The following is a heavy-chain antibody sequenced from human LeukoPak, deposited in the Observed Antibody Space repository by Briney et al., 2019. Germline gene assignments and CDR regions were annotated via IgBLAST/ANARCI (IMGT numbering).Heavy chain of an antibody. Sequence: ASVKVSCKASGYTFTGYYMHWVRQAPGQGLEWMGRLNPNSGGTNYAQKFQGRVTMTRDTSISTAYMELSRLRSDDTAVYYCARSHGYDSSGYYYHYWGQGTLVTVSS. V-gene: IGHV1-2*06. J-gene: IGHJ4*02. D-gene: IGHD3-22*01. CDR1: GYTFTGYY. CDR3: ARSHGYDSSGYYYHY. CDR2: LNPNSGGT.